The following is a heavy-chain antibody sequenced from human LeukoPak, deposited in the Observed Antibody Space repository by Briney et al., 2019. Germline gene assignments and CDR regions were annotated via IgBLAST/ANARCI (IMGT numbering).Heavy chain of an antibody. CDR3: ARDPTYYYDSSGYSSSGYFDY. D-gene: IGHD3-22*01. J-gene: IGHJ4*02. V-gene: IGHV3-30-3*01. Sequence: PGGSLRLSCAASGFTFSSYAMHWVRQAPGKGLEWVAVISYDGSNKYYADSVKGRFIISRDNSKNTLYLQMNSLRAEDTAVYYCARDPTYYYDSSGYSSSGYFDYWGQGTLVTVSS. CDR1: GFTFSSYA. CDR2: ISYDGSNK.